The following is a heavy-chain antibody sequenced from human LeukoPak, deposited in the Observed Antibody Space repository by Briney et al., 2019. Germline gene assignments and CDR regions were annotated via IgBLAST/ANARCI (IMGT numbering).Heavy chain of an antibody. Sequence: ASVKVSCKASGYTFTSYDINWVRQATGQGLEWMGWMNPNSGNTGYAQKFQGRVTITRNTSISTAYMELSSLRSEDTAVYYCAGEFGYCSGSSYYYYYYMDVWGKGTTVTVSS. D-gene: IGHD3-10*01. CDR1: GYTFTSYD. CDR3: AGEFGYCSGSSYYYYYYMDV. CDR2: MNPNSGNT. V-gene: IGHV1-8*03. J-gene: IGHJ6*03.